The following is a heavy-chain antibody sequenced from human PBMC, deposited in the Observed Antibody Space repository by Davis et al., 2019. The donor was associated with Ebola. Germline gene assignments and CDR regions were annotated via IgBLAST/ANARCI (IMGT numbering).Heavy chain of an antibody. CDR1: GGSFSGYY. Sequence: PSETLSLTCAVYGGSFSGYYWSWIRQPPGKGLEWIGEINHSGSTNYNPSLKSRVTISVDTSKNQFSLKLSSVTAADTAVYYCAREFGICSSTSCFQNYYYYYMDVWGKGTTVTVSS. J-gene: IGHJ6*03. CDR2: INHSGST. CDR3: AREFGICSSTSCFQNYYYYYMDV. V-gene: IGHV4-34*01. D-gene: IGHD2-2*01.